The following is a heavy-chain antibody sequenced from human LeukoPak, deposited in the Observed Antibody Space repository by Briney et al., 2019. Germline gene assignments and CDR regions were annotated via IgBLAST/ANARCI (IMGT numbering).Heavy chain of an antibody. CDR1: GGSISSYY. CDR2: IYSSGST. CDR3: ARVPAYCGGGSCYGRWVDY. V-gene: IGHV4-59*01. J-gene: IGHJ4*02. Sequence: SETLSLTCTVSGGSISSYYWSWIRQPPGKGLEWIGYIYSSGSTNYNPSLKSRVTISIDTSKNQFSLKLSSVTAADAAVYYCARVPAYCGGGSCYGRWVDYWGQGTLVTVSS. D-gene: IGHD2-15*01.